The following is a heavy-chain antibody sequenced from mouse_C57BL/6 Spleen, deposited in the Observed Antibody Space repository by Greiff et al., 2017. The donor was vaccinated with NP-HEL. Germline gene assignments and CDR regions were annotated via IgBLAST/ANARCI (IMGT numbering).Heavy chain of an antibody. Sequence: QVQLQQPGAELVKPGASVKMSCKASGYTFTSYWITWVKQRPGQGLEWIGDIYPGSGSTNYNEKFKSKATLTVDTSSSPAYMQLSSLTSEDSAVYYCARCYYGSSGYFDVWGTGTTVTVSS. D-gene: IGHD1-1*01. CDR2: IYPGSGST. CDR1: GYTFTSYW. V-gene: IGHV1-55*01. J-gene: IGHJ1*03. CDR3: ARCYYGSSGYFDV.